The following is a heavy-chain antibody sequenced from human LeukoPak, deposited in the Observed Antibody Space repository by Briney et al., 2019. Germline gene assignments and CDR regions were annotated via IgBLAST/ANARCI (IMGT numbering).Heavy chain of an antibody. CDR1: GGSISSYY. V-gene: IGHV4-59*01. CDR3: ARDGSSGYYINAFDI. D-gene: IGHD3-22*01. CDR2: IYYSGST. J-gene: IGHJ3*02. Sequence: PSETLSLTCTVSGGSISSYYWSWIRQPPGTGLEWIGYIYYSGSTNYNPSLKSRVTISVDTSKNQFSLKLSSVTAADTAVYYCARDGSSGYYINAFDIWGQGTMVTVSS.